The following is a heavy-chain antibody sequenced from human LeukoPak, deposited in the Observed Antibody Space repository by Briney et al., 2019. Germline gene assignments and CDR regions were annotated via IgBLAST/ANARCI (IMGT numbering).Heavy chain of an antibody. J-gene: IGHJ4*02. D-gene: IGHD4-17*01. Sequence: SQTLSLTCTVSGGSISSGSYYWSWIRQPAGKGLEWIGRIYTSGSTNYNPSLKSRVTISVDMSKNQFSLKLSSVTAADTAVYYCAREGYGDPLDYWGQGTLVTVSS. CDR3: AREGYGDPLDY. CDR1: GGSISSGSYY. V-gene: IGHV4-61*02. CDR2: IYTSGST.